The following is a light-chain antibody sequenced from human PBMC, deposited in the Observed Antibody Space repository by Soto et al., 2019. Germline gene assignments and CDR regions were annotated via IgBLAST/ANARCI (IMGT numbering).Light chain of an antibody. CDR1: SSDVGGYNS. Sequence: QSALTQPRSVSGSPGRSVTVACIGTSSDVGGYNSVSWYQEHPGKAPKLMIYDVIKRPSGVPDRFSGSKSGNTASLTISGLLAEDEADYYCCSYVGSYSYVLGTGTKVNRP. CDR2: DVI. CDR3: CSYVGSYSYV. J-gene: IGLJ1*01. V-gene: IGLV2-11*01.